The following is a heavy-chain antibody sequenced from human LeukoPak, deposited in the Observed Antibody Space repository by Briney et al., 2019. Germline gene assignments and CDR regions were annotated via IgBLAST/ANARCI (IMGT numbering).Heavy chain of an antibody. V-gene: IGHV1-69*06. CDR2: IIPIFGTA. CDR3: ARGSSSSILGIGGWFDP. CDR1: GGTFSSYA. Sequence: SVKVSCKASGGTFSSYAISWVRQAPGQGLEWMGGIIPIFGTANYAQKFQGRVTITADKSTSTAYMELSSLRSEDTAVYYCARGSSSSILGIGGWFDPWGQGTLVTVSS. D-gene: IGHD6-6*01. J-gene: IGHJ5*02.